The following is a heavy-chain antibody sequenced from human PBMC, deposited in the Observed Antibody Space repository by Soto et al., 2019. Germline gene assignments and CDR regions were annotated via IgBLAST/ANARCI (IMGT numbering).Heavy chain of an antibody. CDR1: GGTFSSYA. CDR2: IIPIFGTA. CDR3: ARSYDSSGYHYVGYYYGMDV. D-gene: IGHD3-22*01. V-gene: IGHV1-69*01. Sequence: QVQLVQSGAEVKKPGSSVKVSCKASGGTFSSYAISWVRQAPGQGLEWMGGIIPIFGTANYAQKFQGRVTITADESTSTAYMELSSLRSEDTAVYYCARSYDSSGYHYVGYYYGMDVWGQGTTVTVSS. J-gene: IGHJ6*02.